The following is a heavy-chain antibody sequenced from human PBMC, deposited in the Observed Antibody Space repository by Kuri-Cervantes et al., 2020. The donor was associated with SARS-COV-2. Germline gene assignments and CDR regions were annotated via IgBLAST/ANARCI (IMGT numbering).Heavy chain of an antibody. Sequence: GESLKISCAASGFTLRSYSMNWVRQAPGKGLEWVSSISSSSSHIYYADSVKGRFTISRDNAKNSLYLQMNSLRAEDTAVYYCARGVGYGDYTFDYWGQGTLVTVSS. CDR1: GFTLRSYS. CDR2: ISSSSSHI. J-gene: IGHJ4*02. D-gene: IGHD4-17*01. CDR3: ARGVGYGDYTFDY. V-gene: IGHV3-21*01.